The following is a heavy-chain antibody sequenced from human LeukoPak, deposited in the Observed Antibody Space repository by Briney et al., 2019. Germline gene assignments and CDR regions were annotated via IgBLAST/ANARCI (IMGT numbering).Heavy chain of an antibody. D-gene: IGHD3-3*01. CDR1: GFTVSSNY. V-gene: IGHV3-66*01. CDR2: IYSGGST. Sequence: PGGSLRLSCAASGFTVSSNYMSWVRQAPGKGLEWVSVIYSGGSTYYADSVKGRFTISRDNSKNTLYLQMNSLRAEDTAVYYCAKSSMTQIFGVVIFDYWGQGTLVTVSS. J-gene: IGHJ4*02. CDR3: AKSSMTQIFGVVIFDY.